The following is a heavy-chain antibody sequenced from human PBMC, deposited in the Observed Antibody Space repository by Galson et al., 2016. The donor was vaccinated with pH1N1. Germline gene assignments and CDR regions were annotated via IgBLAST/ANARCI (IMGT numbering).Heavy chain of an antibody. CDR2: FYDSGSTT. CDR1: GDSITSGHY. CDR3: AKMARTSGPDSEYYFDF. J-gene: IGHJ4*02. V-gene: IGHV4-38-2*01. D-gene: IGHD1-1*01. Sequence: LSLTCAVSGDSITSGHYWGWIRQAPGRGLEWIGSFYDSGSTTYYKSSLKSRVAISVDTSKNQFSLRLSSMTAADTAVYSCAKMARTSGPDSEYYFDFWGQGMLVTVSS.